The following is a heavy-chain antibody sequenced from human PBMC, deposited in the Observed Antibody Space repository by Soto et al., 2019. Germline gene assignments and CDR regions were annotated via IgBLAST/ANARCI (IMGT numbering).Heavy chain of an antibody. V-gene: IGHV1-18*04. J-gene: IGHJ4*02. CDR1: GYTFTTYG. CDR3: ARDYTGRGYFDF. D-gene: IGHD2-8*02. CDR2: INTYSGRT. Sequence: QVQLVQSGAEVKNSGASVRVSCKTSGYTFTTYGISWVRQAPGQGLEWMGWINTYSGRTNYAQEFQGRVSLTTEKSTSTVYMELRSLTSGDTALYYCARDYTGRGYFDFWGQGSLVTVSS.